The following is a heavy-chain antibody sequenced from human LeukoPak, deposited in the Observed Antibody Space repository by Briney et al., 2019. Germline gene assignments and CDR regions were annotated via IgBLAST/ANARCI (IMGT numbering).Heavy chain of an antibody. CDR3: ARDSNWNGPFDY. V-gene: IGHV3-64*01. Sequence: GGSLRLSCAASGFTFNSYPMHWVRQAPGKGLEYVSGIRSDGGSTYYANSVKGRFTVSRDNPKNTLYLQMGSLRGEDMAVYYCARDSNWNGPFDYWGQGTLVTVSS. CDR1: GFTFNSYP. CDR2: IRSDGGST. J-gene: IGHJ4*02. D-gene: IGHD1-1*01.